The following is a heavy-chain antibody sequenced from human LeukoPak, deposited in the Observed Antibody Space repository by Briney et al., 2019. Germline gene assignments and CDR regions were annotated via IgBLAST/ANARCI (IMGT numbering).Heavy chain of an antibody. CDR2: TYYKSKWYN. Sequence: SQTLSLTCVIPGDSVSSNSATWNWIRQSPLRGLEWLGRTYYKSKWYNEYAISVKSRITINPDTSKNQFSLHLNSVTPEDTAVYYCARSAAGTLDYWGQGTLVTVSS. D-gene: IGHD6-13*01. V-gene: IGHV6-1*01. CDR1: GDSVSSNSAT. J-gene: IGHJ4*02. CDR3: ARSAAGTLDY.